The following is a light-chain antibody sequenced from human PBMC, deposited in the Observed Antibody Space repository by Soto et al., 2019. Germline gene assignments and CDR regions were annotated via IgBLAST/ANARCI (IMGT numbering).Light chain of an antibody. J-gene: IGKJ1*01. CDR1: QNVGSAY. Sequence: EIVLPQSPGTLSLSPGDRASLSCRASQNVGSAYLAWYQHKPGQAPRLLIFGTSSRATGIPDRFSGSGSGTDFTLTISRLEAEDFAVYYCQQYGGSRWTFGQGTKVEAK. CDR3: QQYGGSRWT. V-gene: IGKV3-20*01. CDR2: GTS.